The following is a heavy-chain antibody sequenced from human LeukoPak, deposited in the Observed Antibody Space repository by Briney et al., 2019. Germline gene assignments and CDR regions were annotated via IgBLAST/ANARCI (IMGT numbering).Heavy chain of an antibody. J-gene: IGHJ5*02. CDR2: MNPNSGNT. Sequence: ASVKVSCTASGYTFTSYDINWVRQATGQGLEWMGWMNPNSGNTGYAQKFQGRVTMTRNTSISTAYMELSSLRSEDTAVYYCARGRERGTRADNWFDPWGQGTLVTVSS. CDR1: GYTFTSYD. CDR3: ARGRERGTRADNWFDP. V-gene: IGHV1-8*01. D-gene: IGHD1-1*01.